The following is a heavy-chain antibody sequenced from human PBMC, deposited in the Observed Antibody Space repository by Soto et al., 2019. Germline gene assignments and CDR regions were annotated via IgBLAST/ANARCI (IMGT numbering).Heavy chain of an antibody. CDR1: GFTFSSYD. V-gene: IGHV3-13*05. D-gene: IGHD2-2*01. Sequence: PGGSLRLSCAVSGFTFSSYDMHWVPQATGKGLEWVSAIGTAGDPYYPGSVKGRFTISRENAKNSLYLQMNSLRAGDTAVYYCARGTYCSSTSCPRDNNWFDPWGQGTLVTVSS. J-gene: IGHJ5*02. CDR3: ARGTYCSSTSCPRDNNWFDP. CDR2: IGTAGDP.